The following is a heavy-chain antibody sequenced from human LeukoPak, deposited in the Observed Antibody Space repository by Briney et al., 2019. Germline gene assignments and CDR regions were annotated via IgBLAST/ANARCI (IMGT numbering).Heavy chain of an antibody. CDR1: GYSFTNYW. J-gene: IGHJ5*02. D-gene: IGHD2-15*01. CDR2: IYPGDSDT. V-gene: IGHV5-51*01. Sequence: GESLQISCQGSGYSFTNYWIGWVRQMPGKGLEWMGIIYPGDSDTRYSPSFQGQVNISAANSISTAYLQWSSLKASDTAMYYCARYGYCSGGSCYGWFDPWGQGTLVTVSS. CDR3: ARYGYCSGGSCYGWFDP.